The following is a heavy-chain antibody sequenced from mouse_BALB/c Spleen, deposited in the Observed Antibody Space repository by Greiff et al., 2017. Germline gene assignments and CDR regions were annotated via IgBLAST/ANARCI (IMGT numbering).Heavy chain of an antibody. Sequence: VQLQQSGAVLARPGASVKLSCKASGYTFTSYWMHWVKQRPGQGLEWIGYINPSTGYTEYNQKFKDKATLTADKSSSTAYMQLNSLTSEASAVYYCAREGFAYWGQGTLVTVSA. CDR2: INPSTGYT. V-gene: IGHV1-7*01. J-gene: IGHJ3*01. CDR3: AREGFAY. CDR1: GYTFTSYW.